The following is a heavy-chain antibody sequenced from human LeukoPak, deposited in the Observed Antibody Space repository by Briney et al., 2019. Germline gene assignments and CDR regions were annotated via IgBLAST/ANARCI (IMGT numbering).Heavy chain of an antibody. CDR2: IKEDGTRK. Sequence: SGGSLRLSCAASGFTFSSHWMTWVRQAPGKGLEWVANIKEDGTRKSYVDSVKGRFTISRDNAKNSLYLQMNSLRAEDTAVYYCARDHYGYWGQGTLVTVSS. CDR3: ARDHYGY. D-gene: IGHD3-16*01. J-gene: IGHJ4*02. CDR1: GFTFSSHW. V-gene: IGHV3-7*01.